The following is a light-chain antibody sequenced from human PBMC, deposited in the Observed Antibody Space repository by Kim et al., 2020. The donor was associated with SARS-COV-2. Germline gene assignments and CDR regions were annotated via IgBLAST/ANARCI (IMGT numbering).Light chain of an antibody. V-gene: IGKV3-11*01. CDR2: DAS. Sequence: DILLTQSPATLSLSPGERATLSCRASQSVSSYLAWYQQKPGKAPRLLIYDASNRATGIPARFSGSGSGTDFTLTISSLELEDFAVYYCQQHSNGPQTFGQGTKVDIK. CDR3: QQHSNGPQT. J-gene: IGKJ1*01. CDR1: QSVSSY.